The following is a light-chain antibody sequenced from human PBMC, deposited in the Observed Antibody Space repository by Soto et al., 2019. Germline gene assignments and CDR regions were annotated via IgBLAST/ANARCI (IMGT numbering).Light chain of an antibody. V-gene: IGKV1-17*02. CDR2: ASS. CDR1: QDIGDD. CDR3: LQHNSIPFT. Sequence: DIQMTQSPSSLSASVGDRVTITCRASQDIGDDLDWFQQKPGKAPKRLIYASSGLQSGAPARFSGSGSGTEFALTISNLYPEDFATYYCLQHNSIPFTFGPGTKVDVK. J-gene: IGKJ3*01.